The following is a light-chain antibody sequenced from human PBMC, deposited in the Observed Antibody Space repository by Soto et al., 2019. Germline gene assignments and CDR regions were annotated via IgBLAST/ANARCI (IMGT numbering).Light chain of an antibody. CDR3: QQYGTSRT. J-gene: IGKJ1*01. CDR1: RSVAGY. Sequence: EIVLTQSRATLSLSPRERATLSCRASRSVAGYLAWYQQRPGQAPRLLMYDVSNRATGIPARFSGSGSGTDFALTISRLEPEDFAVYYCQQYGTSRTFGQGTKVDIK. V-gene: IGKV3-20*01. CDR2: DVS.